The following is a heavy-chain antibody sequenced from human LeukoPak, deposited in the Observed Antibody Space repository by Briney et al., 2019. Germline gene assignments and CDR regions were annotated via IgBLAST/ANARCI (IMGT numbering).Heavy chain of an antibody. D-gene: IGHD3-3*01. J-gene: IGHJ4*02. V-gene: IGHV3-53*01. Sequence: GGSLRLSCAASGFAVSSNYMSWVRQAPGKGLEWVSVIYRGGSTYYADSVKGRFTISRDNSKNTLSLQMNSLRAVDTAVYYCAREYYDFWSAHFDYWGQGTLVTVSS. CDR2: IYRGGST. CDR3: AREYYDFWSAHFDY. CDR1: GFAVSSNY.